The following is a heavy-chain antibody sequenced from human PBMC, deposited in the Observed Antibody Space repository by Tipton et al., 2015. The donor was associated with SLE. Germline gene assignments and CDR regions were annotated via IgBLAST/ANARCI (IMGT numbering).Heavy chain of an antibody. CDR1: GGSISSKTYY. J-gene: IGHJ6*02. D-gene: IGHD3-16*01. V-gene: IGHV4-39*01. Sequence: TLSLTCTVSGGSISSKTYYWGWIRQPPGKGLEWIGSMYYSGNTYYNPSFKSRVTISVDTSKNQFSLKLNFVTAADTAVYYCGGGDSEAYYYYVLDVWGQGTTVTVSS. CDR3: GGGDSEAYYYYVLDV. CDR2: MYYSGNT.